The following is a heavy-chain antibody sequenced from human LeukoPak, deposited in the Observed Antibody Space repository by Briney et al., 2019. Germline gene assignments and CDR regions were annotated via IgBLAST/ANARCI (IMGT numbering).Heavy chain of an antibody. CDR1: GYTFTGYY. CDR3: TRAKGGYYDSSGYLDY. CDR2: INPNIGGA. V-gene: IGHV1-2*02. J-gene: IGHJ4*02. D-gene: IGHD3-22*01. Sequence: ASVKVSCNASGYTFTGYYIHWVRQAPGQGQEWRGWINPNIGGANYAQKFHDRVTMTTDTAISTAYMDLSSLTYAATAVYYCTRAKGGYYDSSGYLDYWGQGTLVTVSS.